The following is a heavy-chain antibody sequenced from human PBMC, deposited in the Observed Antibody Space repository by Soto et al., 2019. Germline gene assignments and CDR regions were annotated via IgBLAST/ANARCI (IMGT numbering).Heavy chain of an antibody. J-gene: IGHJ6*02. CDR3: ARDGGYDSYYYGMDV. V-gene: IGHV1-18*04. D-gene: IGHD5-12*01. CDR2: ISAYNGNT. CDR1: GYTFTSYG. Sequence: ASVKVSCKASGYTFTSYGISWVRQAPGQGLEWMGWISAYNGNTNYAQKLQGRVTMTTDTSTSTDYMELRRLRSDDTAVYYCARDGGYDSYYYGMDVWGQGTTVTVFS.